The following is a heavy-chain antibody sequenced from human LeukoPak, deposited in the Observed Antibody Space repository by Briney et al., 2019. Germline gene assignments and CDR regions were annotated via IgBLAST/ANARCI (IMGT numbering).Heavy chain of an antibody. CDR2: IHYSGST. Sequence: ASETLSLTCTVSGGAISSADYYWSWIRQPPGKGPEWIGYIHYSGSTSYKPSLKSRLTISIDTSKNQFSLKLSSVTAADTAVYYCARGPGSDSSGRRFDPWGQGALVTVSS. D-gene: IGHD3-22*01. CDR1: GGAISSADYY. CDR3: ARGPGSDSSGRRFDP. J-gene: IGHJ5*02. V-gene: IGHV4-30-4*08.